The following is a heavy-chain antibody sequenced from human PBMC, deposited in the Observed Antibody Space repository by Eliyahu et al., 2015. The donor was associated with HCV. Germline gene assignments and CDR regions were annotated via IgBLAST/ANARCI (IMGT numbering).Heavy chain of an antibody. CDR1: GFTFSSXS. D-gene: IGHD3-10*01. J-gene: IGHJ6*02. V-gene: IGHV3-48*01. CDR3: ARVWEFGQPRGMDV. CDR2: ISSSSSTX. Sequence: EVQLVESGGGLVQXGXSLRLSCAASGFTFSSXSXNWXRQAPGKGLEWVSXISSSSSTXYYADSVKGRFTISRDNAKNSLYLQMNSLRAEDTAVYYCARVWEFGQPRGMDVWGQGTTVTVSS.